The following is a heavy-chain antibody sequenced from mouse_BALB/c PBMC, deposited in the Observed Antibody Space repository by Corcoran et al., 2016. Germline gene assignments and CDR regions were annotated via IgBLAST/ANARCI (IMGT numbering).Heavy chain of an antibody. Sequence: QIQLVQSGPELKKPGETVKISCKASGYTFTNYGMNWVKQAPGKGLKWMGWINTYTGEPTYADDFKGRFAFSLETSASTAYLQINNLKNEDMATHFCASYDYDYAMDYWGQGTSVTVSS. V-gene: IGHV9-1*02. CDR3: ASYDYDYAMDY. CDR1: GYTFTNYG. J-gene: IGHJ4*01. D-gene: IGHD2-4*01. CDR2: INTYTGEP.